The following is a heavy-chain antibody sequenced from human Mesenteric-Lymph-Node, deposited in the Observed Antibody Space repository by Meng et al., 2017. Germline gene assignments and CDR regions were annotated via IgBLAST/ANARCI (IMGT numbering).Heavy chain of an antibody. CDR2: ISAYNGNT. D-gene: IGHD6-13*01. V-gene: IGHV1-18*01. CDR1: GYTFTSYG. Sequence: QDQLVQSGAEVKKPGASVKVSCKASGYTFTSYGISWVRQAPGQGLEWMGWISAYNGNTNYAQKLQGRVTMTTDTSTSTAYMELRSLRSDDTAVYYCARDSMSGSSSWYGRYDYWGQGTLVTVSS. J-gene: IGHJ4*02. CDR3: ARDSMSGSSSWYGRYDY.